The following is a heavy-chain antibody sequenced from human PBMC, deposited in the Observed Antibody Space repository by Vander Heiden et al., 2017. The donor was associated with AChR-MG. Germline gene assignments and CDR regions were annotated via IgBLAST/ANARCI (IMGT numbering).Heavy chain of an antibody. V-gene: IGHV3-23*01. CDR1: GFPYSDYA. CDR2: ISGSGGST. J-gene: IGHJ4*02. Sequence: EVQVLESGGGSVQPGGSLRLSCAASGFPYSDYAMNWVRQAPGKGLDWVSSISGSGGSTHYADSVRGRFTISRDNSKNTLYLQMSSLRAEDTAVYYCARRYCSSTSCYWFDYWGQGTLVTVSP. D-gene: IGHD2-2*01. CDR3: ARRYCSSTSCYWFDY.